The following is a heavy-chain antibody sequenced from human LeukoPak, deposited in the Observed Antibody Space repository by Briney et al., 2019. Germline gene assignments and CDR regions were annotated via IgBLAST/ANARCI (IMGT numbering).Heavy chain of an antibody. V-gene: IGHV4-30-4*01. J-gene: IGHJ5*02. D-gene: IGHD3-10*01. CDR2: IHYSGST. CDR3: ARGAIRWFGELLRWFDP. CDR1: GGSISSGDYY. Sequence: SQTLSLTCTVSGGSISSGDYYWSWIRQPPGKGLEWIGYIHYSGSTYYNPSLKSRVTISVDTSKNQFSLKLSSVTAADTAVYYCARGAIRWFGELLRWFDPWGQGTLVTVSS.